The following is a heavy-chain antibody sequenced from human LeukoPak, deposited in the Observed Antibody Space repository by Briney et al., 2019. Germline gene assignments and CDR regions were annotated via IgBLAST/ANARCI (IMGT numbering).Heavy chain of an antibody. CDR3: ARDRDGDYPY. J-gene: IGHJ4*02. CDR2: IKQDGSEK. D-gene: IGHD4-17*01. Sequence: GGSLRLSCAASGSTFSSYWMSWVRQAPGKGLEWVANIKQDGSEKYYVDSVKGRFTISRDNAKNSLYLQMNSLRAEDTAVYYCARDRDGDYPYWGQGTLVTVSS. CDR1: GSTFSSYW. V-gene: IGHV3-7*01.